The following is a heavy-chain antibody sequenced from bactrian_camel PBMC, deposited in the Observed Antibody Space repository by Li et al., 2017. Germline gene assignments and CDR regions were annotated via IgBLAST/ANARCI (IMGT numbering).Heavy chain of an antibody. CDR2: IYSDGSNT. D-gene: IGHD2*01. Sequence: HVQLVESGGGSVQTGESLTLSCAASGYTVSNNCMEWFRQAPGKGLEWVSSIYSDGSNTYYADSVKGRFTISRDNAKNTVYLQLNSLKPEDTAVYYCAAGPFCRAVLTVTPQSIRGQGTQVTVS. CDR3: AAGPFCRAVLTVTPQSI. V-gene: IGHV3S6*01. CDR1: GYTVSNNC. J-gene: IGHJ4*01.